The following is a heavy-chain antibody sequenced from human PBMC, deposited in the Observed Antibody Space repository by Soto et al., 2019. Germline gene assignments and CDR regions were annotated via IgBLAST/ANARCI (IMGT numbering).Heavy chain of an antibody. D-gene: IGHD6-13*01. CDR3: ARPNLSSSWTGRPPRYYYGMDV. CDR1: GYSFTSYW. J-gene: IGHJ6*02. V-gene: IGHV5-51*01. CDR2: ISPGDSDT. Sequence: GESQTISWKGSGYSFTSYWIGWVRQMPGNGLEWMGIISPGDSDTRYSPSFQGQVTTSADNSISTAYLQWSSLKASDTAMYYCARPNLSSSWTGRPPRYYYGMDVWGQGTTVTVSS.